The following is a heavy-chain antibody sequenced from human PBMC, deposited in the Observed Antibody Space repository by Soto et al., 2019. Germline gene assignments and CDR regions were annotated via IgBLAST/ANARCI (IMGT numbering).Heavy chain of an antibody. Sequence: GESLTTSFTSSGYSFTRYWIGWVRQMPGKGLEWMGIIYPGDSDTIYSPSFQGQVSISADKSISTAYLQWNSLKASDTAMYYCARPPYSASYYYFDQWGQGTPVTVS. CDR3: ARPPYSASYYYFDQ. CDR1: GYSFTRYW. D-gene: IGHD1-26*01. V-gene: IGHV5-51*01. J-gene: IGHJ4*02. CDR2: IYPGDSDT.